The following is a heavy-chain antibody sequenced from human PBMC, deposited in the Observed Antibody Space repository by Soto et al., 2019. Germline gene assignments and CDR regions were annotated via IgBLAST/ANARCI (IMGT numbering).Heavy chain of an antibody. V-gene: IGHV4-30-2*01. CDR3: ARGDYQYSIDY. CDR1: GDSMTSGDYS. CDR2: IYRTGNT. J-gene: IGHJ4*02. Sequence: QLQPQESGSRLVKSSQTLSLTCTVSGDSMTSGDYSWSWIRQPPGKGLEWLGYIYRTGNTHYSPSLKSRVSISQDRSKNQFSLELTSVTAADTAVYYCARGDYQYSIDYWGQGTLVTVSS. D-gene: IGHD2-2*01.